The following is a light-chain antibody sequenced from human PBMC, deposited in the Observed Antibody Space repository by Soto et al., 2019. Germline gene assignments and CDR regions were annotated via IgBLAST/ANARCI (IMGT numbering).Light chain of an antibody. CDR1: QSISFY. CDR3: QQRRDWPST. CDR2: DAT. Sequence: VLTQSPATVSLSPGERATLSCRASQSISFYLAWYQQKPGQAPRLLIYDATNRATGIPGRFRGSGSGTDFTLTISSLEPEDFAVYYCQQRRDWPSTFGQGTKVDNK. J-gene: IGKJ1*01. V-gene: IGKV3-11*01.